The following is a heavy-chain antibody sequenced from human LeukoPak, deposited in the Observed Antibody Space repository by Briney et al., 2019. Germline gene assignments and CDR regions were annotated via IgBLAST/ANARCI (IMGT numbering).Heavy chain of an antibody. CDR1: GGSISSGGYY. J-gene: IGHJ5*02. CDR2: IYYSGST. V-gene: IGHV4-31*03. Sequence: PSQTLSLTCTVSGGSISSGGYYWSWIRQHPGKGLEWIGYIYYSGSTYYNPSLKSRVTISVDTSKNQFSLKLSSVTAADTAVYYCARALKRYCISTSCYLFDPWGQGTLVTVSS. CDR3: ARALKRYCISTSCYLFDP. D-gene: IGHD2-2*01.